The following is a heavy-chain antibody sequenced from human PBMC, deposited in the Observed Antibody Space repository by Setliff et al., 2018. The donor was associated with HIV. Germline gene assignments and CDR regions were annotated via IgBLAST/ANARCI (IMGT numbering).Heavy chain of an antibody. CDR2: IYTSGST. J-gene: IGHJ3*02. CDR3: ARQLDPNAFDI. V-gene: IGHV4-59*08. CDR1: GGSISSYY. D-gene: IGHD3-3*01. Sequence: SETLSLTCTVSGGSISSYYWSWIRQPPGKGLEWIGYIYTSGSTNYNPSLKSRVTISVDTSKNQFSLKLSSVTAAGTAVYYCARQLDPNAFDIWGQGTMVTVSS.